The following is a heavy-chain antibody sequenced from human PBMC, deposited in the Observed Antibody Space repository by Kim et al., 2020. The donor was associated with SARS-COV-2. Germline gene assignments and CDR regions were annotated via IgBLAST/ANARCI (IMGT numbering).Heavy chain of an antibody. CDR1: GFTFSNAW. V-gene: IGHV3-15*01. J-gene: IGHJ6*02. Sequence: GGSLRLSCAASGFTFSNAWMSWLRQAQGKGLEWVGRIKSKTDGGTTDYAAPEKGRFTISRDDSKNTLYLQMNSLKTEDTAVYYCTTSGREYLADYYYYGMDVWGQGTTVTVSS. CDR2: IKSKTDGGTT. CDR3: TTSGREYLADYYYYGMDV. D-gene: IGHD2-2*01.